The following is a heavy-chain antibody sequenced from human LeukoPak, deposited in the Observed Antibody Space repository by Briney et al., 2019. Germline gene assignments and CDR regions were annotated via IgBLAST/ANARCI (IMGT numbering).Heavy chain of an antibody. D-gene: IGHD3-3*01. CDR2: INPNSGGT. J-gene: IGHJ4*02. Sequence: ASVKVSCKASGYTFTGYYMHWVRQAPGQGLDWMGWINPNSGGTNYAQKFQGRVTMTRDTSISTAYMELSRLRSDDTAVYYCARDRTYYDFWSGSDYWGQGTLVTVSS. V-gene: IGHV1-2*02. CDR1: GYTFTGYY. CDR3: ARDRTYYDFWSGSDY.